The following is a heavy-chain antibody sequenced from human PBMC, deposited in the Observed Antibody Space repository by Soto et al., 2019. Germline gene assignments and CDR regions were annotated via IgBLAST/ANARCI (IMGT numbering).Heavy chain of an antibody. CDR2: IRRNAYGGTT. D-gene: IGHD3-16*01. Sequence: GGSLRLSCTTSGFTFGDYALSWVHQAPGKGLEWVGFIRRNAYGGTTDYAASVKGRFTISRDDSKSIAYLQMNSLRTEDTALYYCTRASSLDFDFWGQGTLVTVS. CDR1: GFTFGDYA. CDR3: TRASSLDFDF. V-gene: IGHV3-49*04. J-gene: IGHJ4*02.